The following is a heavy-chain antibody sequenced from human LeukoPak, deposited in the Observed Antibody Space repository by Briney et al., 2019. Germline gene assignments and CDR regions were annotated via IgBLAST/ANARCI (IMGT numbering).Heavy chain of an antibody. CDR1: GFTFSSYG. CDR2: IRSKDNSYAT. J-gene: IGHJ4*02. Sequence: GGSLRLSCAASGFTFSSYGMHWVRQAPGKGLEWVGRIRSKDNSYATTYAESVKGRFTISRDDSKNTAYLQMNSLKTEDTALYYCSSRGDGYNNFDYWGQGTLVTVSS. CDR3: SSRGDGYNNFDY. D-gene: IGHD5-24*01. V-gene: IGHV3-73*01.